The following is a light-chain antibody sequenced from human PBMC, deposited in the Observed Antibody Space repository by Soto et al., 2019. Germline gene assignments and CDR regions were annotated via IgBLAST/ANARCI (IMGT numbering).Light chain of an antibody. J-gene: IGLJ2*01. V-gene: IGLV2-14*03. Sequence: QSALTQPASVSGSPGQSITISCTGTSSDVGTYNYVSWYQQHPGKAPKLMIFDVSSRPSGVSNRFSGSKSGNTASLTISGRQAEDEADYYCSSYTTSSTVVFGGGTKLTVL. CDR3: SSYTTSSTVV. CDR1: SSDVGTYNY. CDR2: DVS.